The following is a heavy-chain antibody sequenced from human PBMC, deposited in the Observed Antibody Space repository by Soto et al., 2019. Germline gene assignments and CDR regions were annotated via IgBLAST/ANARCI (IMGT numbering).Heavy chain of an antibody. CDR1: GYTFTSYD. Sequence: QVQLVQSGAEVKKPGASVKVSCKASGYTFTSYDINWVRQATGQGLEWMGWMNPNSGNTGYAQKFQGRVPIARNTSITAAYMELSSLRSEDPAVYYCARERTGTTSMDVWGQGTTVTVSS. V-gene: IGHV1-8*01. D-gene: IGHD1-1*01. CDR3: ARERTGTTSMDV. J-gene: IGHJ6*02. CDR2: MNPNSGNT.